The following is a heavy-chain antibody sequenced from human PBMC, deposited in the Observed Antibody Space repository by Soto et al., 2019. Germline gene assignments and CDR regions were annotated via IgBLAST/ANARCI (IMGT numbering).Heavy chain of an antibody. CDR3: ARGLGIGRGVITHFDY. D-gene: IGHD3-10*01. V-gene: IGHV3-33*01. CDR2: IWYDGSNK. Sequence: GGSLRLSCAASGFTFSSYGMHWVRQAPGKGLEWVAVIWYDGSNKYYADSVKGRFTISRDNSKNTLYLQMNSLRAEDTAVYYCARGLGIGRGVITHFDYWGQGTLVTVSS. CDR1: GFTFSSYG. J-gene: IGHJ4*02.